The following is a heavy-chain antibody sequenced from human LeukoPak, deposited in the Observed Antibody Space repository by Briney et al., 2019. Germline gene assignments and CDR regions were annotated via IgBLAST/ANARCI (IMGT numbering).Heavy chain of an antibody. J-gene: IGHJ3*02. CDR1: GYTLTVLS. D-gene: IGHD2-15*01. Sequence: ASVKVSCKVSGYTLTVLSMHWVRQAPGKGLEWMGGFDPEDGETIYAQKFQGRVTMTEDTSTDTAYMELSSLRSEDTAVYYCATSDPYCSGGSCYLMPSAFDIWGQGTMVTVSS. CDR2: FDPEDGET. V-gene: IGHV1-24*01. CDR3: ATSDPYCSGGSCYLMPSAFDI.